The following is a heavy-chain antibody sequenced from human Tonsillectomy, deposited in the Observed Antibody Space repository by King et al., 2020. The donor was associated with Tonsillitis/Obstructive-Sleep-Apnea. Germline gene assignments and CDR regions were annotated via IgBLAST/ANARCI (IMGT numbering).Heavy chain of an antibody. CDR2: IDPGDSDT. CDR1: GYSFTSYW. D-gene: IGHD6-6*01. Sequence: VQLVESGAEVKKPGESLKISCKGSGYSFTSYWIAWVRQMPGKGLEGRGIIDPGDSDTRYSPSFQGQVTTSAAKSISAAYRQWSSLKASDTAMYYCARHGLFEYNNWFDPWGQGTLVTVSS. CDR3: ARHGLFEYNNWFDP. V-gene: IGHV5-51*01. J-gene: IGHJ5*02.